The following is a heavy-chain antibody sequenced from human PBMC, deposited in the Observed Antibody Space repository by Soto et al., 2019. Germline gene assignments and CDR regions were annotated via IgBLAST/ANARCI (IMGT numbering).Heavy chain of an antibody. V-gene: IGHV3-74*01. Sequence: PGGSLRLSCAASGFTFSSYWMHWVRQAPGKGLVWVSRINSDGSSTSYADSVKGRFTISRDNAKNTLYLQMNSLRAEDTAVYYCARGNITLSDAFDIWGQGTMVTVSS. J-gene: IGHJ3*02. CDR1: GFTFSSYW. CDR2: INSDGSST. CDR3: ARGNITLSDAFDI. D-gene: IGHD3-10*01.